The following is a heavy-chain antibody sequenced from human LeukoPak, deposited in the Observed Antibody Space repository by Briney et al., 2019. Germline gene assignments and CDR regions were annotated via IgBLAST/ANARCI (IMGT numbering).Heavy chain of an antibody. CDR1: GFTFSSYE. CDR2: IKEDGSEK. Sequence: GGSLRLSCAASGFTFSSYEMNWVRQAPGKGLEWVANIKEDGSEKYNVDSVKGRFTISRDNAKNSLYLQMNSLRAEDTAVYYCARVASTGNFDYWGQGTLVTVSS. CDR3: ARVASTGNFDY. D-gene: IGHD5/OR15-5a*01. V-gene: IGHV3-7*04. J-gene: IGHJ4*02.